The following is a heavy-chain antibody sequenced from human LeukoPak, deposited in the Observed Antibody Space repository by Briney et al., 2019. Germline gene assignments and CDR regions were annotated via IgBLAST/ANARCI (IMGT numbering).Heavy chain of an antibody. Sequence: GGSLRLSCVASGFTFTNYHMSWVRQAPGKGLEWVSSITSGSGSIYYADSVKGRFTISRDNSKNTLYLQMNSLRAEDTAVYYCARESHGSGSYPNFDYWGQGTLVTVSS. CDR3: ARESHGSGSYPNFDY. CDR1: GFTFTNYH. CDR2: ITSGSGSI. V-gene: IGHV3-21*04. J-gene: IGHJ4*02. D-gene: IGHD3-10*01.